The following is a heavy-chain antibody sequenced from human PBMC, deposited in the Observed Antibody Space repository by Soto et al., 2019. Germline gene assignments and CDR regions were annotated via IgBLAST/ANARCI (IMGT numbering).Heavy chain of an antibody. CDR2: IIPLIGTE. D-gene: IGHD2-15*01. V-gene: IGHV1-69*06. CDR1: GGSFSTYA. CDR3: ASGICSGSIAHCFDY. J-gene: IGHJ4*01. Sequence: QVNLVQSGAEVKKPGSSVKVSYKASGGSFSTYAINWLRQAPGQGLEWMGGIIPLIGTENYAQNLQDRFTFTADKSTTTAYMEVIRLTAKDTAVYYCASGICSGSIAHCFDYWGQGTLVTVSS.